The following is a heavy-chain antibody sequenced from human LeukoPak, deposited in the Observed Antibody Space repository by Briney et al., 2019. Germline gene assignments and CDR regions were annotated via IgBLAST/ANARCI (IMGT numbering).Heavy chain of an antibody. CDR1: GFTFSSYW. V-gene: IGHV3-7*01. CDR3: ARDGEGFWSGLQPLNP. J-gene: IGHJ5*02. Sequence: GGSLRLSCAASGFTFSSYWMSCVRQAPGKGLEWVANIKQDGSEKYYVDSVKGRFTISRDNAKNSLYLQMNSLRAEDTAVYYCARDGEGFWSGLQPLNPWGQGTLVTVSS. CDR2: IKQDGSEK. D-gene: IGHD3-3*01.